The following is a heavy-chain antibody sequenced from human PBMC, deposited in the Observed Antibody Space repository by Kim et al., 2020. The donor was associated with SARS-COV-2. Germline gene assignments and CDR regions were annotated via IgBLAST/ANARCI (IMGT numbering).Heavy chain of an antibody. CDR3: AKNSGKILFQNSPHFDY. V-gene: IGHV3-23*03. D-gene: IGHD3-10*01. CDR1: GFTFSSYA. CDR2: IYSGGSST. J-gene: IGHJ4*02. Sequence: GGSLRLSCAASGFTFSSYAMSWVRQAPGKGLEWVSVIYSGGSSTYYADSVKGRFTISRDNSKNTLYLQMNSLRAEDTAVYYCAKNSGKILFQNSPHFDYWGQVTLVTVSS.